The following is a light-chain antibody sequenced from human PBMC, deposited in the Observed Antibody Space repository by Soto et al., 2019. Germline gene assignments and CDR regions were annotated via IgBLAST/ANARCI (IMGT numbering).Light chain of an antibody. V-gene: IGKV3-11*01. CDR3: QQRSNWTLT. CDR1: QNVRSY. CDR2: DAF. J-gene: IGKJ4*01. Sequence: EIVLTQSPATLSLSPGERATLSCRASQNVRSYLAWYQQKPGQAPRLLIYDAFKRATGIPARFSGSGSGTDFTLTISSLEPEDFAVYYCQQRSNWTLTFGGGTDVEIK.